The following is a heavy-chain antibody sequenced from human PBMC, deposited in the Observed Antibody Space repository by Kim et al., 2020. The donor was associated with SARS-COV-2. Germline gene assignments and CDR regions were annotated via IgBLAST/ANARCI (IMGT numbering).Heavy chain of an antibody. Sequence: GGSLRLSCAASGFTFSSYAMSWVRQAPGKGLEWVSAISGSGGSTYYADSVKGRFTISRDNSKNTLYLQMNSLRAEDTAVYYCAKYRGGLQGDYYYGMDVWGQGTTVTVSS. CDR1: GFTFSSYA. J-gene: IGHJ6*02. V-gene: IGHV3-23*01. D-gene: IGHD3-16*01. CDR3: AKYRGGLQGDYYYGMDV. CDR2: ISGSGGST.